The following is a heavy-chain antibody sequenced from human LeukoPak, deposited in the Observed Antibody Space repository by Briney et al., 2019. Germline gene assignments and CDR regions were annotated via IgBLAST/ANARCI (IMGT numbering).Heavy chain of an antibody. D-gene: IGHD6-13*01. J-gene: IGHJ4*02. CDR2: IYHSGST. CDR1: GGSISSSNW. V-gene: IGHV4-4*02. CDR3: ARARIAAAAPYFDY. Sequence: SETLSLTCAASGGSISSSNWWSWVRQPPGKGLEWIGEIYHSGSTNYNPSLKSRVTISVDKSKNQFSLKLSSVTAADTAVYYCARARIAAAAPYFDYWGQGTLVTVSS.